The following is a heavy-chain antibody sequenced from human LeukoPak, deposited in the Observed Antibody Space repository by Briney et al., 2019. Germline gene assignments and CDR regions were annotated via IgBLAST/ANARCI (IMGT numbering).Heavy chain of an antibody. D-gene: IGHD6-6*01. J-gene: IGHJ4*02. CDR1: GFTFKSFA. Sequence: PGGSLRLSCAASGFTFKSFAMSWVRQAPGKGLEWVSSISSSSSYIYYADSVKGRFTISRDNAKNSLYLQMNSLRAEDTAVYYCARSYSSSRGTFDYWGQGTLVTVSS. CDR3: ARSYSSSRGTFDY. CDR2: ISSSSSYI. V-gene: IGHV3-21*01.